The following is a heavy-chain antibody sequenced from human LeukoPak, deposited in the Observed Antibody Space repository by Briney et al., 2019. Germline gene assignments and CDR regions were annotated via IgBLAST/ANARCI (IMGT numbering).Heavy chain of an antibody. Sequence: SETLSLTCIVSHGSISRYYWSWIRQPPGKGLEWIGHIYYSGSTEYSPSLKSRVTISVDTSENQVSLKVTSVTAADTAVYYCARLQNRGFDYGYDDAFDVWSQGTMVTVSS. CDR2: IYYSGST. CDR1: HGSISRYY. J-gene: IGHJ3*01. D-gene: IGHD5-18*01. V-gene: IGHV4-59*08. CDR3: ARLQNRGFDYGYDDAFDV.